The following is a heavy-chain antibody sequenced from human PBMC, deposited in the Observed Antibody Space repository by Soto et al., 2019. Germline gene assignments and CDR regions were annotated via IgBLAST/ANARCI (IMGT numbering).Heavy chain of an antibody. V-gene: IGHV4-59*08. CDR3: ATAEATMVREYYFDY. D-gene: IGHD3-10*01. J-gene: IGHJ4*02. CDR2: IYYSGST. CDR1: GGSISSYY. Sequence: SETLSLTCTVSGGSISSYYWSWIRQPPGKGLEWIGYIYYSGSTNYNPSLKSRVTISVDTSKNQFSLKLSSVTAADTAVYYCATAEATMVREYYFDYWGQGTLVTVSS.